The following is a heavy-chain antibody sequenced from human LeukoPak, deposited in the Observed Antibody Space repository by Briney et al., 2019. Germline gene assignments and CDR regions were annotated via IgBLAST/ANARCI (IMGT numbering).Heavy chain of an antibody. Sequence: PSETLSLTCTVSSGSISGYYWSWIRQPPGKGLEWIGYIYYSGNTNYSPSLRSRVTISVDTSKNQFSLKLSSVTAADTAVYYCARETSQKGAHYMDVWGKGTTITISS. CDR3: ARETSQKGAHYMDV. V-gene: IGHV4-59*01. CDR2: IYYSGNT. J-gene: IGHJ6*03. CDR1: SGSISGYY. D-gene: IGHD3-16*01.